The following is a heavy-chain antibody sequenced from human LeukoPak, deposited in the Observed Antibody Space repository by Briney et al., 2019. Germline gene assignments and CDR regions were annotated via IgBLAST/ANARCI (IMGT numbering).Heavy chain of an antibody. D-gene: IGHD3-16*02. CDR1: GFPFSSYS. CDR3: ARVPYYDYGWGSYRSYYFDY. J-gene: IGHJ4*02. V-gene: IGHV3-21*01. CDR2: ISSDSSSI. Sequence: GGSLRLSCAASGFPFSSYSMNWVRLAPGKGLEWVSFISSDSSSINYADSVKGRFTISRDNAKNSLFLQVNSLRADDTAVYYCARVPYYDYGWGSYRSYYFDYWGQGTLVTVSS.